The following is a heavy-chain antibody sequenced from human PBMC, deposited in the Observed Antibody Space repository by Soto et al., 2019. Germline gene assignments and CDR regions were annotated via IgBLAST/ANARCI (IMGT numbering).Heavy chain of an antibody. V-gene: IGHV2-70*01. Sequence: SGPTLVNPTQTLTLTCTFSGFSLSTSGMCVSWIGQPPGKALEWLALIDWDDDKYYSTSLKTRLTISKDTSKNQVVLTMTNMDPVDTATYYCARIGDYGSGSYHFDYWGQGTLVTVSS. CDR1: GFSLSTSGMC. CDR2: IDWDDDK. D-gene: IGHD3-10*01. J-gene: IGHJ4*02. CDR3: ARIGDYGSGSYHFDY.